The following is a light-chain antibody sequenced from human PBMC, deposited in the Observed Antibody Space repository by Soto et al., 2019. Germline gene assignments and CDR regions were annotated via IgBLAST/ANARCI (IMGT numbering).Light chain of an antibody. CDR1: QSVSSN. Sequence: EIVMTQSPATLSVSPGDRATLSCRASQSVSSNLAWYQQRPGQAPRLLIYGASTRATGIPARFSGSGSGTEFTLTISSLQSEDFAVYYCQQYNNRPPWTFGQGTKVEV. J-gene: IGKJ1*01. CDR2: GAS. V-gene: IGKV3-15*01. CDR3: QQYNNRPPWT.